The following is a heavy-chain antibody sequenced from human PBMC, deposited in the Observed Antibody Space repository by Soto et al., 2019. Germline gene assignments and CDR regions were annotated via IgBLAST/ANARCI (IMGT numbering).Heavy chain of an antibody. CDR3: AKDLGYCSGGSCPIRSFDY. J-gene: IGHJ4*02. D-gene: IGHD2-15*01. CDR2: ISGSGGST. V-gene: IGHV3-23*01. CDR1: GFTFSSYA. Sequence: GGSLRLSCAASGFTFSSYAMSWVRQAPGKGLEWVSAISGSGGSTYYADTVKGRFTNSRDNSKNTLYLKMNSLRAEDTAVYYCAKDLGYCSGGSCPIRSFDYWGQGTLVTVSS.